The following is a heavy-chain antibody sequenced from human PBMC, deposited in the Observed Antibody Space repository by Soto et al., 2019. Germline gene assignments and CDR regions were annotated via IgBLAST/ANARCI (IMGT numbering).Heavy chain of an antibody. Sequence: EVQLLESGGGLVQPGGSLRLSCAASGFTFSSYALSWVRQAPGKGLEWGSASTGSGDRTYYADSVNGRLTISRENSKNTLSLEMNSLRAEDTAVYYCAKGLGSGSYAASDSWGQGTLVTVSS. J-gene: IGHJ5*01. CDR3: AKGLGSGSYAASDS. D-gene: IGHD1-26*01. CDR2: STGSGDRT. CDR1: GFTFSSYA. V-gene: IGHV3-23*01.